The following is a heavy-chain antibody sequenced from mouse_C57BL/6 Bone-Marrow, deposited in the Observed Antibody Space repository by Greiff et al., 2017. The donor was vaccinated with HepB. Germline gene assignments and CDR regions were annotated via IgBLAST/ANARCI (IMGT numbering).Heavy chain of an antibody. Sequence: QVQLQQSGAELARPGASVKLSCKASGYTFTSYGISWVKQRTGQGLEWIGEIYPRSGNTYYNEKFKGKATLTADKSSSTAYMELRSLTSEDSAVYFCARDHYGSSPGFAYWGQGTLVTVSA. V-gene: IGHV1-81*01. D-gene: IGHD1-1*01. J-gene: IGHJ3*01. CDR2: IYPRSGNT. CDR1: GYTFTSYG. CDR3: ARDHYGSSPGFAY.